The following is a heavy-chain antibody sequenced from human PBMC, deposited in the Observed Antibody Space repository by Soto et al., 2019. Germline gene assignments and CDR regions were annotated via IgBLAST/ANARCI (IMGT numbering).Heavy chain of an antibody. CDR1: GFTFSDYD. Sequence: PGGSLRLSCSASGFTFSDYDMHWVRQVTGKRMEWVSAIGTTVDPYYPGSVKGRFTIPRDNAKNSLFLQMNSLTAGDTAVYYCERGRSGRYAEIDCWGQGALVTVS. J-gene: IGHJ4*02. D-gene: IGHD6-19*01. V-gene: IGHV3-13*05. CDR2: IGTTVDP. CDR3: ERGRSGRYAEIDC.